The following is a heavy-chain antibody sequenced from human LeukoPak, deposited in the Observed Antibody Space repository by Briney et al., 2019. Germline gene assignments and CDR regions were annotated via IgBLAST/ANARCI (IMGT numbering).Heavy chain of an antibody. D-gene: IGHD5-12*01. V-gene: IGHV1-2*02. CDR3: ARRMGSGYDFGY. Sequence: GASVKVSCKASGYTFTSYGISWVRQAPGQGLEGMGWINPNSGGTNYAQKFQGRVTMTRDTSISTAYVELSSLRTDDTAVYYCARRMGSGYDFGYWGQGTLVTVSS. CDR1: GYTFTSYG. CDR2: INPNSGGT. J-gene: IGHJ4*02.